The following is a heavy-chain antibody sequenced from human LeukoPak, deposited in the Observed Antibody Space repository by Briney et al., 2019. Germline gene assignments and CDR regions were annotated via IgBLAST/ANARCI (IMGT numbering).Heavy chain of an antibody. CDR1: GYTFSSYG. CDR2: ISAYNGDT. CDR3: ARVAERHLDYYFDY. Sequence: ASVKVSCKASGYTFSSYGFSWVRQAPGQGLEWMGWISAYNGDTKYAQKLQGRVTMTTDTSTTTAYMELRSLRSDDTAVYYCARVAERHLDYYFDYWGQGTLVTVSS. J-gene: IGHJ4*02. D-gene: IGHD6-25*01. V-gene: IGHV1-18*01.